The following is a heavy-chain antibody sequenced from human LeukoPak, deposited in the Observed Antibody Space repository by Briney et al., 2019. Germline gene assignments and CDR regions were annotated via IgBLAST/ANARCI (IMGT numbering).Heavy chain of an antibody. Sequence: SETLSLTCAVYGGSFSGYYWSWIRQPPGKGLEWIGEIYHSGSTNYNPSLKSRVTISVDTSKNQFSLKLSSVTAADMGVYYCARDGVAGSSSRNTNYYYYYMDVWGKGTTVTVSS. D-gene: IGHD6-13*01. J-gene: IGHJ6*03. CDR3: ARDGVAGSSSRNTNYYYYYMDV. V-gene: IGHV4-34*01. CDR1: GGSFSGYY. CDR2: IYHSGST.